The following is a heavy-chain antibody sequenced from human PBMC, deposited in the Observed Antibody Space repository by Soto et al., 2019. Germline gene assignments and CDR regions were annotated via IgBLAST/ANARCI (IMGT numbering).Heavy chain of an antibody. V-gene: IGHV3-23*01. CDR3: AKGGRYFDWLFRHMVV. D-gene: IGHD3-9*01. Sequence: EVQLLESGGGLVQPGGSLRLSCAASGFTFSSYAMSWVRQAPGTGLEWVSAIRGSGDSTYYADSVKGRFTISRDNSKNTLYLQMNSLRAEDTAEYFCAKGGRYFDWLFRHMVVWGKGTTVIVSS. J-gene: IGHJ6*03. CDR2: IRGSGDST. CDR1: GFTFSSYA.